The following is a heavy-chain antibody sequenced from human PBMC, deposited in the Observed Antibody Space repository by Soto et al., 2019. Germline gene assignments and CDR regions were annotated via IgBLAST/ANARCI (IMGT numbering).Heavy chain of an antibody. D-gene: IGHD5-12*01. J-gene: IGHJ6*03. V-gene: IGHV4-34*01. CDR1: GGSFSGYY. Sequence: SETLSLTCAVYGGSFSGYYWSWIRQPPGKGLEWIGEINHSGSTNYNPSLKSRVTISVDTSKNQFSLKLSSVTAADTAVYYCARLGREYSGRRYYMDVWGKGTTVTVSS. CDR2: INHSGST. CDR3: ARLGREYSGRRYYMDV.